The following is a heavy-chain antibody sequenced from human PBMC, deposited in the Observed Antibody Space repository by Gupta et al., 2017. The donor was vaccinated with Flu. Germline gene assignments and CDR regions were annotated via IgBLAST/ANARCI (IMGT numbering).Heavy chain of an antibody. V-gene: IGHV5-51*01. D-gene: IGHD5-24*01. CDR2: IYPGDSDV. CDR3: ARFSRGGNYDV. Sequence: EVQLLQSGAEVKKPGESLKIYCYSSGYKFTSYWIGWVRQMPGKGLEWMVIIYPGDSDVRYSPSFEGQVTISVDKSSTTTYLHLSNLQASDTATFYCARFSRGGNYDVWGRGTLVTVS. CDR1: GYKFTSYW. J-gene: IGHJ2*01.